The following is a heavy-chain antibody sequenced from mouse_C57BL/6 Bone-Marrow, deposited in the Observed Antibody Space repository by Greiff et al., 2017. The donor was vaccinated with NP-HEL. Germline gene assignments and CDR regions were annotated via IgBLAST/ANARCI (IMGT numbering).Heavy chain of an antibody. D-gene: IGHD1-1*01. V-gene: IGHV5-17*01. CDR2: ISRGSSTI. CDR1: GFTFSDYG. J-gene: IGHJ4*01. Sequence: EVQLVESGGGLVKPGGSLKLSCAASGFTFSDYGMHWVRQTPEKGLEWVAYISRGSSTIYYADTVKGRSTISRDNSTNTPFLQMTRLRSEDTAMYYCARRYDAMDCWGQGTSVTVAS. CDR3: ARRYDAMDC.